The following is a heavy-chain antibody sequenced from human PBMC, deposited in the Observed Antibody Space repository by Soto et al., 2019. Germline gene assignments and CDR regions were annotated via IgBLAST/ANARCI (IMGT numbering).Heavy chain of an antibody. D-gene: IGHD6-19*01. Sequence: EVQLVESGGGLVQPGGSLRLSCAASGFTFSSYSMNWVRQAPGKGLECISYISSSSSTIYYADSVKVRFTISRDTAKNSLYLQMNSLRAEDTAVYYCARDRIAVASNFFYWGQGTLVTVSS. CDR2: ISSSSSTI. CDR3: ARDRIAVASNFFY. J-gene: IGHJ4*02. V-gene: IGHV3-48*01. CDR1: GFTFSSYS.